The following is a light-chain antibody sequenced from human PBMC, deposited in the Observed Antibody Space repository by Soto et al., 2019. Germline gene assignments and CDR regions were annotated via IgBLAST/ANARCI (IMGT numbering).Light chain of an antibody. Sequence: QSVLTQPPSASGTPGQRVTISCSGSSSNIGSNTVNWYQQLPGTAPKLLIYSNNQRPSGVPDQFSGSKSGTSASLAISGLQSEDEADFYCAAWDDSLNVPVYVFGTGTKAPS. CDR2: SNN. V-gene: IGLV1-44*01. J-gene: IGLJ1*01. CDR3: AAWDDSLNVPVYV. CDR1: SSNIGSNT.